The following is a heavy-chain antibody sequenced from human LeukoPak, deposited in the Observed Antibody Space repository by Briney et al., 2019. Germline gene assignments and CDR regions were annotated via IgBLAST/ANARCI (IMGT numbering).Heavy chain of an antibody. CDR3: ARVRVVVITLQEFDY. J-gene: IGHJ4*02. D-gene: IGHD3-22*01. Sequence: PGGSLRLSCAASGFTVSSNYMSWVRQAPGKGLEWVSVIYSGGSTYYADSVKGRFTISRDNSKNTLYLQMNSLRAEDTAVYYCARVRVVVITLQEFDYWGQGTLVTVSS. CDR1: GFTVSSNY. CDR2: IYSGGST. V-gene: IGHV3-53*01.